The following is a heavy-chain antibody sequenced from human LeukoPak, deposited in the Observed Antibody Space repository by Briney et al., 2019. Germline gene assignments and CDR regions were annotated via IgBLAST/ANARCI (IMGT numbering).Heavy chain of an antibody. CDR1: GASISSSY. V-gene: IGHV4-59*01. CDR3: ARAPPNPLGWEPPDY. D-gene: IGHD1-26*01. Sequence: KPSETLSLTCTVSGASISSSYWSWIRQPPGKGQEWIGFIRYSGSTTYNPSLKSRVTMSVDTSKNQFSLKLSSVTAADTAVYYCARAPPNPLGWEPPDYWGQGNLVTVSS. CDR2: IRYSGST. J-gene: IGHJ4*02.